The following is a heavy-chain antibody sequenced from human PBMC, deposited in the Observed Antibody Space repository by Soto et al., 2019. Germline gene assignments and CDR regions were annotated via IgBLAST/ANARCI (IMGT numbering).Heavy chain of an antibody. D-gene: IGHD1-26*01. J-gene: IGHJ6*02. CDR1: GFTFSTYS. CDR2: ISPSSDAI. Sequence: GGSLRLSCAASGFTFSTYSMNWVRQAPGKGLEWVSHISPSSDAIYYADSVKGRFTISRDNSKNTLYLQMNSLGAEDTAVYYCARDFVVGGPTINYYYGMDVWGQGTTVTVSS. CDR3: ARDFVVGGPTINYYYGMDV. V-gene: IGHV3-48*01.